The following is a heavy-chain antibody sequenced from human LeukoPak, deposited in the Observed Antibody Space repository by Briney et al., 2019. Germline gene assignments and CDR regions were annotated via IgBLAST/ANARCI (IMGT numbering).Heavy chain of an antibody. CDR3: ARISRVAGRWDY. CDR1: GYTFTGYY. Sequence: GASVKASCKASGYTFTGYYMHWVRQAPGQGLEWMGWINPNSGGTNYAQRFQGRVTMTRDTSISTAYMELSRLRSDDTAVYYCARISRVAGRWDYWGQGTLVTVSS. D-gene: IGHD6-19*01. V-gene: IGHV1-2*02. CDR2: INPNSGGT. J-gene: IGHJ4*02.